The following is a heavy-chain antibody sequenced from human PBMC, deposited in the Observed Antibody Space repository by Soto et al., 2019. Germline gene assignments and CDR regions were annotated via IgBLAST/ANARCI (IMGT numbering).Heavy chain of an antibody. J-gene: IGHJ6*02. CDR3: AKDQGYCSGGSCSHYYYYGMDV. CDR1: GFTFSSYG. V-gene: IGHV3-30*18. D-gene: IGHD2-15*01. Sequence: QVQLVESGGGVVQPGRSLRLSCAASGFTFSSYGMHWVRQAPGKGLEWVAVISYDGSNKYYADSVKGRFTISRDNSKNTLYLQMNSLRAEDTAVYYCAKDQGYCSGGSCSHYYYYGMDVWGQGTTVTVSS. CDR2: ISYDGSNK.